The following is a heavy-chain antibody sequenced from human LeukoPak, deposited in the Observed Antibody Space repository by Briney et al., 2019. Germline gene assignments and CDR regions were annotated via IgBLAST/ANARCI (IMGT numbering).Heavy chain of an antibody. CDR1: GGSISSYD. D-gene: IGHD3-16*01. V-gene: IGHV4-4*07. CDR3: ARTPYGPRVWGSGMDV. Sequence: PSETLSLTCTVSGGSISSYDWSWIRQPAGKGLEWIGRIYTSGSTNYNPSLKSRVTMSVDTSKNQFSLKLSSVTAADTAVYYCARTPYGPRVWGSGMDVWGQGTTVTVSS. CDR2: IYTSGST. J-gene: IGHJ6*02.